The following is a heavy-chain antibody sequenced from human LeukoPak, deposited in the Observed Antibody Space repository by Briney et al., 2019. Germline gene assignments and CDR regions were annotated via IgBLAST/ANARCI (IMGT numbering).Heavy chain of an antibody. CDR3: AREGTARDAFDI. Sequence: GGSLRLSCAASGFTFSYYAMHWVRQAPSKGLEWVAFISSDGSDKYYADSMKGRFTISRDNSKNTLYLQMTSLRGEDTAMYYCAREGTARDAFDIWGQGTMVTVSS. CDR1: GFTFSYYA. CDR2: ISSDGSDK. J-gene: IGHJ3*02. D-gene: IGHD2-21*02. V-gene: IGHV3-30-3*01.